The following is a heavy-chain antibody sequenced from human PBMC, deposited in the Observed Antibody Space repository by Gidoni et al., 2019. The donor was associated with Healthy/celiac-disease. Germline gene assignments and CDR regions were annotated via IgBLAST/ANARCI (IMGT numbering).Heavy chain of an antibody. CDR3: AKDSGWLDYYYYGMDV. CDR1: GFTFDDYA. V-gene: IGHV3-9*01. J-gene: IGHJ6*02. D-gene: IGHD6-19*01. Sequence: EVQLVESGGGLVQPGRSLRLSCSASGFTFDDYAMHWVRQAPGKGLEWVSGISWNSGSRGYADSVKGRFTISRDNAKNSLYLQMNSLRAEDTALYYCAKDSGWLDYYYYGMDVWGQGTTVTVSS. CDR2: ISWNSGSR.